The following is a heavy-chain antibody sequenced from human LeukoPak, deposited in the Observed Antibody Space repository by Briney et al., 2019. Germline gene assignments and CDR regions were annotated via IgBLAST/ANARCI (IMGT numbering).Heavy chain of an antibody. CDR1: GGSFSGYY. D-gene: IGHD3-3*01. Sequence: SETLSLTCAVYGGSFSGYYWSWIRQPPGKGLEWIGEINHSGSTNYNPSLKSRVTISVDTSKNQFSLKLSSVTAADMAVYYCARGGAYYDFWSGYYPQFDYWGQGTLVTVSS. V-gene: IGHV4-34*01. CDR2: INHSGST. J-gene: IGHJ4*02. CDR3: ARGGAYYDFWSGYYPQFDY.